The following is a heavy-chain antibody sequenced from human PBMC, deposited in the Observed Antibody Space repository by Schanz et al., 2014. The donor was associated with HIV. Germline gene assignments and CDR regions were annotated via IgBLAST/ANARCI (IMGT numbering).Heavy chain of an antibody. CDR2: INPNSGGT. D-gene: IGHD6-13*01. CDR1: GGTFGTYG. CDR3: ASDLSVYSSSSSV. Sequence: QVQLLQSGAEMKKPGSSVKVSCKASGGTFGTYGFTWVRQAPGQGLEWVGGINPNSGGTNYAQKFQGRVTMTRDTSISTAYMELSRLRSDDTAVYYCASDLSVYSSSSSVWGQGTTVTVSS. J-gene: IGHJ6*02. V-gene: IGHV1-2*02.